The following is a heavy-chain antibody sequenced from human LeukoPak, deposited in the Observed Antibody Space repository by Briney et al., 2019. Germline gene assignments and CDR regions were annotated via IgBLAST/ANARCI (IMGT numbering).Heavy chain of an antibody. CDR2: ISYDGSNK. CDR1: GLTFSSYA. Sequence: GGSLRLSCAASGLTFSSYAMHWVRQAPGKGLEWVAVISYDGSNKYYADSVRGRFTISRDNSMNTLYLQMDSLRAEDTAVFYCAKENTAMVTGYYYGLDVWDQGTTVTVSS. CDR3: AKENTAMVTGYYYGLDV. D-gene: IGHD5-18*01. J-gene: IGHJ6*02. V-gene: IGHV3-30*18.